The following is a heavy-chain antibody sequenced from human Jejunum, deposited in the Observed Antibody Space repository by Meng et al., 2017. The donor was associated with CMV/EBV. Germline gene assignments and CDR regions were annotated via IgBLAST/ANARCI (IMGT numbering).Heavy chain of an antibody. V-gene: IGHV3-66*01. CDR1: GFSVSSHY. CDR2: IYSGGST. Sequence: EVQLVESGXDLVQPGGSLRLSCAVSGFSVSSHYMTWVRQAPGKGLEWVSVIYSGGSTYYADSVKDRFSISRDNTRNTLYLQMNSLRVEDTAVYYCARDIYSSSLNWGYWGQGTLVTVSS. D-gene: IGHD6-6*01. CDR3: ARDIYSSSLNWGY. J-gene: IGHJ4*02.